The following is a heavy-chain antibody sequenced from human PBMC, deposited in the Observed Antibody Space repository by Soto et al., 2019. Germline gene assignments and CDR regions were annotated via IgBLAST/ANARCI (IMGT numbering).Heavy chain of an antibody. Sequence: KESGPTLVKPTQTLTLTCPFSGFSLSTSGVGVGWIRQPPGKALEGLVIIYWDDDKRYSPSLRGRLTITKDTSKNQVVLTMTNVDPEDTATYFCAHRRIGVSQWNYGDFDYWGQGTLVTVSS. CDR3: AHRRIGVSQWNYGDFDY. CDR1: GFSLSTSGVG. CDR2: IYWDDDK. V-gene: IGHV2-5*02. D-gene: IGHD1-7*01. J-gene: IGHJ4*02.